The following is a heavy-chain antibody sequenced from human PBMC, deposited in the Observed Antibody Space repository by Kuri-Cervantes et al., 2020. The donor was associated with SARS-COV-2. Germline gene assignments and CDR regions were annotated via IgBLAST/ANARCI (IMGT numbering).Heavy chain of an antibody. CDR2: IIPIFGTA. CDR3: ARGPSSLYDFWSGYHEGGYYFDY. J-gene: IGHJ4*02. Sequence: SVKVSCKASGYTFTSYGISWVRQAPGQGLEWMGGIIPIFGTANYAQKFQGRVTITADESTSTAYMELSSLRSEDTAVYYCARGPSSLYDFWSGYHEGGYYFDYWGQGTLVTVSS. CDR1: GYTFTSYG. V-gene: IGHV1-69*13. D-gene: IGHD3-3*01.